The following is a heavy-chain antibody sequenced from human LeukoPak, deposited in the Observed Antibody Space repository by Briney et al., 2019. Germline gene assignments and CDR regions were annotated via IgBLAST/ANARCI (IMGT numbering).Heavy chain of an antibody. J-gene: IGHJ4*02. Sequence: GGSLRLSCAASGFTFSSYAMSWVRQAPGKGLEWVSLISGSGSTYYADSVKGRFTISRDNSKNTLYLQMNSLRAEDTAVYYCAKEFYSGSYYATVLFDYWGQGTLVTVSS. CDR2: ISGSGST. D-gene: IGHD1-26*01. V-gene: IGHV3-23*01. CDR1: GFTFSSYA. CDR3: AKEFYSGSYYATVLFDY.